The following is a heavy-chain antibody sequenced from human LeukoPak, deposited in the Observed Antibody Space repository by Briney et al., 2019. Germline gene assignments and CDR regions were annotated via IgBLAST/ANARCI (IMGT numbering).Heavy chain of an antibody. CDR3: ARRNVDQLLSFWFDP. CDR1: GGSIISSSYY. J-gene: IGHJ5*02. D-gene: IGHD2-2*01. Sequence: SETLSLTCTVSGGSIISSSYYWGWIRQPPGKGLEWIGSIYYSGSTNYNPSLKSRVTISVDTSKNQFSLKLSSVTAADTAVYYCARRNVDQLLSFWFDPWGQGTLVTVSS. V-gene: IGHV4-39*07. CDR2: IYYSGST.